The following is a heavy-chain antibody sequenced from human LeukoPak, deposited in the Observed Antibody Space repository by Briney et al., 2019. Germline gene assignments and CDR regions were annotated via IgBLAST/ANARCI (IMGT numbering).Heavy chain of an antibody. V-gene: IGHV3-7*03. CDR2: IKQDGSEK. J-gene: IGHJ6*04. CDR1: GFTFSSYW. Sequence: GGSLRLSCAPSGFTFSSYWMSWVRQAPGRGLEWVANIKQDGSEKYYVDSVKGRFTISRDNAKNSLYLQMNSLRAEDTAVYYCARKAYGLDVWGKGTTVTVSS. CDR3: ARKAYGLDV.